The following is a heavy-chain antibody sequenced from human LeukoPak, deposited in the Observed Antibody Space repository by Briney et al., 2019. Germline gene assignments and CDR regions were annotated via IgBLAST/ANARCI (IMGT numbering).Heavy chain of an antibody. J-gene: IGHJ4*02. V-gene: IGHV3-7*01. CDR2: IKQDGSEK. D-gene: IGHD3-10*01. CDR3: ARESVWFGESPTGY. Sequence: GGSLRLSCAASGFTFSSYWMSWVRQAPGKGLEWVANIKQDGSEKYYVDSVKGRFTISRDNAKNSLYLQMNSLRAEDTAVYYCARESVWFGESPTGYWGQGTLVTVSS. CDR1: GFTFSSYW.